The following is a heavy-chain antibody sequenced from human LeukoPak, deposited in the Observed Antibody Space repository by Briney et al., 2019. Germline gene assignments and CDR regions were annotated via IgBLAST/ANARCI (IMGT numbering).Heavy chain of an antibody. CDR1: GFTFSNYA. CDR3: AKVMAERRTRTSCFDY. CDR2: ISFDESDK. D-gene: IGHD1-1*01. J-gene: IGHJ4*02. V-gene: IGHV3-30*18. Sequence: PGTSLRLSCTASGFTFSNYAIHWVRQAPGKGLEWVAVISFDESDKHYADSVNGRFFVSRDTPMNTVHLQLNNLTFEGTDVYYCAKVMAERRTRTSCFDYWGQGALVTVSS.